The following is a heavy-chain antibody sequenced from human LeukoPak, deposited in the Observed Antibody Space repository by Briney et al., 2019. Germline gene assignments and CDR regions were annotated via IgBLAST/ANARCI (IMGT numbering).Heavy chain of an antibody. CDR2: IYHSGST. V-gene: IGHV4-38-2*02. Sequence: SETLSLTCTVSGYSISSGYYWGWIRQPPGKGLEWIGSIYHSGSTYYNPSLKSRVTISVDTSKNQFSLKLSSVTAADTAVYYCARGGNIVVVPAVTDYFDYWGQGTLVTVSS. D-gene: IGHD2-2*01. CDR1: GYSISSGYY. CDR3: ARGGNIVVVPAVTDYFDY. J-gene: IGHJ4*02.